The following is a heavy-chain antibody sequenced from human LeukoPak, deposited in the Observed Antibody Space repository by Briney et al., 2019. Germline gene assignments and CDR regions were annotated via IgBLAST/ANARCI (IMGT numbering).Heavy chain of an antibody. J-gene: IGHJ3*02. CDR1: GGSINSHH. V-gene: IGHV4-59*11. Sequence: PSETLSLTRNASGGSINSHHWSCMRPPPGRGLEWIGYIFFLGSTNYTHSLKSRVTISVDMSKNHFSLKLTSVTAADTALYYCARGRGTLDAFDIYGQGTMVTVSS. CDR2: IFFLGST. D-gene: IGHD1-14*01. CDR3: ARGRGTLDAFDI.